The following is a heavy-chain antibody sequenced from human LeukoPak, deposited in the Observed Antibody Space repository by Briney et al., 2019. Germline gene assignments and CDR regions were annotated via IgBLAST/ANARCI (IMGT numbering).Heavy chain of an antibody. CDR3: AKVDSGGYDAPFAS. CDR1: VFTFDDDA. V-gene: IGHV3-9*01. Sequence: PGGGLRVSCVASVFTFDDDAMHWVRQAPGRGLEGGSGISWNRGSKDYADTVRGGFTIYRENAKKSLYLKMNSLRAEATPFYYCAKVDSGGYDAPFASWGQGTLVTVSS. D-gene: IGHD3-22*01. CDR2: ISWNRGSK. J-gene: IGHJ4*02.